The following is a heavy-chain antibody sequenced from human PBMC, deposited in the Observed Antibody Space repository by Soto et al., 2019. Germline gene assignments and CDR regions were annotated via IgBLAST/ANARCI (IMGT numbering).Heavy chain of an antibody. CDR1: KNTLTELT. V-gene: IGHV1-24*01. CDR3: AADRKIVGTIGAFDF. CDR2: SAPEEGEP. D-gene: IGHD1-26*01. Sequence: ASVKVSFKVPKNTLTELTIDWLRQAPGKGLEWMGRSAPEEGEPIYPQKFQGRVSMAEDPSTDTAYMELTSLRFEDTVVYFCAADRKIVGTIGAFDFWGQGTLVTVSS. J-gene: IGHJ4*02.